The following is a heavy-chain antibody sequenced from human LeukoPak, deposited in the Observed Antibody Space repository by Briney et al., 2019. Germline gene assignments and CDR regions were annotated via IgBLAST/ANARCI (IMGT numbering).Heavy chain of an antibody. J-gene: IGHJ5*02. CDR1: GGSLSGYY. Sequence: SETLSLTCAVYGGSLSGYYWSWIRQPPGKGLEWIGEINHSGSTNYNPSLKSRVTISVDTSKNQFSLRLSSVTAADTAVYYCARGDYGARNWFDPWGQGTLVTVSS. CDR3: ARGDYGARNWFDP. CDR2: INHSGST. V-gene: IGHV4-34*01. D-gene: IGHD4-17*01.